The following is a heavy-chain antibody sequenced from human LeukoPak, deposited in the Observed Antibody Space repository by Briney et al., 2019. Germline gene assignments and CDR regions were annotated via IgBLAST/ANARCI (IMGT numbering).Heavy chain of an antibody. D-gene: IGHD4-17*01. Sequence: PGGSLRLSCAASGFTFTSYTMNWVRQAPGKGLEWVSSISSSSGYIYYADSVKGRFAIPRDNAKNSLYLQMNTLRAEDAAVYYCARAYGDYGGYAFDIWGQGTMVTVSS. CDR2: ISSSSGYI. J-gene: IGHJ3*02. CDR1: GFTFTSYT. V-gene: IGHV3-21*01. CDR3: ARAYGDYGGYAFDI.